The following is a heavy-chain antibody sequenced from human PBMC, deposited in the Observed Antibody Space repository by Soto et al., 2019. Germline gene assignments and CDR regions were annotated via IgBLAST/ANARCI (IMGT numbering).Heavy chain of an antibody. CDR2: INSDGSST. CDR1: GFTFSSYW. J-gene: IGHJ4*02. CDR3: ASSARGIYGDHN. V-gene: IGHV3-74*01. Sequence: EVQLVESGGGLVQPGGSLRLSCEASGFTFSSYWIHWVRQVPGKGLVWVSRINSDGSSTNYADSVKGRFTISRDNAKNTVYLQMNSLRAEDTAVYYCASSARGIYGDHNWGQGTLVTVSS. D-gene: IGHD4-17*01.